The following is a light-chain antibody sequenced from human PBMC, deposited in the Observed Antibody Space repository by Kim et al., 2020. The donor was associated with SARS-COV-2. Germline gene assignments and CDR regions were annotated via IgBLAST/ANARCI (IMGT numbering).Light chain of an antibody. CDR1: SLRSYY. V-gene: IGLV3-19*01. J-gene: IGLJ3*02. CDR2: GKN. CDR3: NSRDSSGKV. Sequence: VALGQTVRITCQGESLRSYYASWYQQKPGQAPVLVIYGKNNRPSGIPDRFSGSSSGNTASLTITGAQAEDEADYYCNSRDSSGKVFGGGTQLTVL.